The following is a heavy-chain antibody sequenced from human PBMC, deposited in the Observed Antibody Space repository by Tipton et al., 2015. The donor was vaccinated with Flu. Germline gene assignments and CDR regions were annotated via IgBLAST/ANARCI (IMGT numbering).Heavy chain of an antibody. CDR1: GDSIHFISSSTYY. CDR2: GHYSEKM. D-gene: IGHD1-26*01. Sequence: TLPLTCPVSGDSIHFISSSTYYWAWIRQPPGKGLEWIGSGHYSEKMYYNPSLKSRVTISVDTSKNQFSLNLRSVTAADTAVYYCARGRDHWWDLLKTSDSWGQGALVTVSS. CDR3: ARGRDHWWDLLKTSDS. V-gene: IGHV4-39*01. J-gene: IGHJ4*02.